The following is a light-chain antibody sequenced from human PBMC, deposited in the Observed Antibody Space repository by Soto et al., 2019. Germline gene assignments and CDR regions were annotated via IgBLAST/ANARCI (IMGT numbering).Light chain of an antibody. Sequence: EVVITQSPATLSVSPGGRATLSCRASQSVSSNLAWYQQKPGQAPRLLIYGASTRATGIPARFSGSGSGTEFTLTISSLQSEDFAVYYCQQYNNGPPATFGQGSKV. CDR1: QSVSSN. CDR3: QQYNNGPPAT. J-gene: IGKJ1*01. CDR2: GAS. V-gene: IGKV3D-15*01.